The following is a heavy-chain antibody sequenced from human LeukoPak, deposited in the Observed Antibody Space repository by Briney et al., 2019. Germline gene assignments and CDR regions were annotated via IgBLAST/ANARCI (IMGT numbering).Heavy chain of an antibody. CDR2: INPNSAGT. CDR3: ARDPMGGYQLLLLLKYYFDY. J-gene: IGHJ4*02. D-gene: IGHD2-2*01. V-gene: IGHV1-2*02. CDR1: GYTFTGYY. Sequence: GASVKVSCKASGYTFTGYYMHWVRQAPGQGLEWMGWINPNSAGTNYAQKFQGRVTMTRDTSISTAYMELSRLRSDDTAVYYCARDPMGGYQLLLLLKYYFDYWGQGTLVTVSS.